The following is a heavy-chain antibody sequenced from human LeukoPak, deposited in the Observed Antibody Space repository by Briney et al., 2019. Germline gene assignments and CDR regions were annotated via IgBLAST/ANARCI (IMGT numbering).Heavy chain of an antibody. CDR2: ISSSSSYI. Sequence: GGSLRLSCAASGFTFSSYSMNWVRQAPGKGLEWVSSISSSSSYIYYADSVKGRFTISRDNAKNSLYLQMNSLRAEDTAVYYCARKGFGAGTYYFDYWGQGTLVTVSS. J-gene: IGHJ4*02. CDR1: GFTFSSYS. V-gene: IGHV3-21*01. CDR3: ARKGFGAGTYYFDY. D-gene: IGHD1-7*01.